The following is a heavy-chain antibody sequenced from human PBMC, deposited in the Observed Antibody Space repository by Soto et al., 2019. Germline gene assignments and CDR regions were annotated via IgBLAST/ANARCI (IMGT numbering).Heavy chain of an antibody. CDR3: AKDACSGGSCYPQSDAFDI. CDR1: GFTFSSYA. D-gene: IGHD2-15*01. V-gene: IGHV3-23*01. J-gene: IGHJ3*02. CDR2: ISGSGGST. Sequence: GGSLRLSCAASGFTFSSYAMSWVRQAPGKGLEWVSAISGSGGSTYYADSVKGRFTISKDNSKNTLYLQMNSLRAEDTAVYYCAKDACSGGSCYPQSDAFDIWGQGTMVTVSS.